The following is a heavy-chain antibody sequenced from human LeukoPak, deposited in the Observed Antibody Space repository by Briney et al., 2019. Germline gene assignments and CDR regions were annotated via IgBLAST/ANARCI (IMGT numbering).Heavy chain of an antibody. CDR3: AREPPQCGADCFSLLDY. V-gene: IGHV3-23*01. CDR2: INAGGRT. CDR1: GFTFSTYS. Sequence: PGGSLRLSCAASGFTFSTYSMSWVRQAPGKGLEWVSLINAGGRTYYADSVKGRFTISRDNSKNMMFLQMNSLRADDTAVFYCAREPPQCGADCFSLLDYWGQGTLATVSS. J-gene: IGHJ4*02. D-gene: IGHD2-21*02.